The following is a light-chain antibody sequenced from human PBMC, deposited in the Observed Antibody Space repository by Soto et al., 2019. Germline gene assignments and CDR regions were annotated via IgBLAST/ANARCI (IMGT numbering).Light chain of an antibody. Sequence: EIGLTQSPSTLSSSPGERPTLSCRASQTVSSKLAWYQHKPGQAPRLLIYGASTRATGIPARFSGSGSGTEFTLTISSLQSEDFAVYYCQQYNNWLLTFGGGTKVDIK. CDR3: QQYNNWLLT. J-gene: IGKJ4*01. CDR2: GAS. V-gene: IGKV3-15*01. CDR1: QTVSSK.